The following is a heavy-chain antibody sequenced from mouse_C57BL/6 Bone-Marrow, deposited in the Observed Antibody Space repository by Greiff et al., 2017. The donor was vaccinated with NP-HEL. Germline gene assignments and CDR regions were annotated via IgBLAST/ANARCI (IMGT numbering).Heavy chain of an antibody. CDR3: ARDSNWDDWYFGV. V-gene: IGHV7-1*01. D-gene: IGHD4-1*01. CDR2: SRNKANDYTT. Sequence: EVKVVESGGGLVQSGRSLRLSCATSGFTFSDFYMEWVRQAPGKGLEWIAASRNKANDYTTEYSASVKGRFIVSRDTSQSILYLQMNALRAEDTAIYYCARDSNWDDWYFGVWGTGTTVTVSS. J-gene: IGHJ1*03. CDR1: GFTFSDFY.